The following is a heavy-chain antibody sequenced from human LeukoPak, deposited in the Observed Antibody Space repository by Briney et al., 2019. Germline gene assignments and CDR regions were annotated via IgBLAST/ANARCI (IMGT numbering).Heavy chain of an antibody. CDR3: ARKGYFASGSYHFDY. CDR2: INVANGDT. D-gene: IGHD3-10*01. Sequence: ASVKVSCKASGTGFPMHWVRQAPGQRPAGMGWINVANGDTGYSREFLGRVTITRDTSASTVYMELSSLSSEYTAVYYCARKGYFASGSYHFDYWGQGTLVTVSS. J-gene: IGHJ4*02. CDR1: GTGFP. V-gene: IGHV1-3*01.